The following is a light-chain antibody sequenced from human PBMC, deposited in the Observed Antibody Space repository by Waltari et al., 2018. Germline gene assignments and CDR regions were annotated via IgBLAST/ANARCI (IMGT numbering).Light chain of an antibody. CDR3: CSFTSGSTWV. CDR2: DVS. V-gene: IGLV2-14*01. J-gene: IGLJ3*02. CDR1: SSDVGGYNY. Sequence: QSALTQPASVSGSPGQSITISCTGTSSDVGGYNYLSWYQQHPGKAPKLLIFDVSNRPSGVSNRFSGSKSGNTASLTISGLQAEDESDYYCCSFTSGSTWVFGGGTKLTVL.